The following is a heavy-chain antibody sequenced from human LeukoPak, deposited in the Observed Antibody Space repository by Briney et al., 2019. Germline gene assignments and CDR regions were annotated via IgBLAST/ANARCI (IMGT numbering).Heavy chain of an antibody. CDR2: ISGSGGST. Sequence: PGRSLRLSCAASGFTFSSYAMSWVRQAPGKGLEWVSAISGSGGSTYYADSVKGRFTISRDNSKNTLYLQMNSLRAEDTAVYYCAKDLRDSSGYYPSAAFDIWGQGTMVTVSS. CDR1: GFTFSSYA. V-gene: IGHV3-23*01. CDR3: AKDLRDSSGYYPSAAFDI. J-gene: IGHJ3*02. D-gene: IGHD3-22*01.